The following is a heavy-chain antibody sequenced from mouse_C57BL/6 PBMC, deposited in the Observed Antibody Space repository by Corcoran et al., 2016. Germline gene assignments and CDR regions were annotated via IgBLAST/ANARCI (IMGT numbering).Heavy chain of an antibody. CDR2: INTYSGVP. D-gene: IGHD2-3*01. V-gene: IGHV9-3*01. J-gene: IGHJ4*01. Sequence: QIQLVQSGPELKKPGETVKISCKASGYTFTTYGMSWVKQAPGKGLKWMGWINTYSGVPTYADDFKGRFAFSLETSASTAYLQINNLKNEDTATYFCARVYDGYYRAMAYWGQGTSVTVSS. CDR3: ARVYDGYYRAMAY. CDR1: GYTFTTYG.